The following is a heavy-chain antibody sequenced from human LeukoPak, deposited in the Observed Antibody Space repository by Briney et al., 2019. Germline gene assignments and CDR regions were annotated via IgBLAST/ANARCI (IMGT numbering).Heavy chain of an antibody. CDR3: AREESQEVTYYDVLTGETSNSYYYYYMDV. CDR1: GYTFTKYA. J-gene: IGHJ6*03. V-gene: IGHV1-18*01. D-gene: IGHD3-9*01. Sequence: ASVKVSRKASGYTFTKYAISWGRQAPGQGLEWMGWISPYNGDTNYPHKLQGRVTMTADTSTSTASMELRSLRSDDTAVYYCAREESQEVTYYDVLTGETSNSYYYYYMDVWGKGTTVTVSS. CDR2: ISPYNGDT.